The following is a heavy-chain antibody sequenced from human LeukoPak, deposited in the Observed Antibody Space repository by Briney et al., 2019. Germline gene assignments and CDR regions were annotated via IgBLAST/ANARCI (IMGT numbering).Heavy chain of an antibody. J-gene: IGHJ4*02. D-gene: IGHD3-22*01. CDR2: ISGSGGRT. Sequence: GGSLRLSCAVSGITLSNYGMSWVRQAPGKGPEWVAGISGSGGRTNYADSVKGRFTVSRDNPKNTLYLQMNSLRAEDTAVYFCAKRGVVIRVILVGFHKEANYFDSWGQGALVTVSS. CDR1: GITLSNYG. CDR3: AKRGVVIRVILVGFHKEANYFDS. V-gene: IGHV3-23*01.